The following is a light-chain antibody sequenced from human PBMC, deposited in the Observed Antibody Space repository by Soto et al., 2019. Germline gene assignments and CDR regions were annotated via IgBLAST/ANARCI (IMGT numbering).Light chain of an antibody. Sequence: EIVLTQSPGTLSLSPGERATLSCRASLSVSSSYLAWYQQKADQAPRLLIYVATSRATGIPDRFSGSGSGTDFTLTISRLEPEDFAVYYCQQYGSSPWTFGQGTKVEIK. CDR1: LSVSSSY. CDR2: VAT. CDR3: QQYGSSPWT. J-gene: IGKJ1*01. V-gene: IGKV3-20*01.